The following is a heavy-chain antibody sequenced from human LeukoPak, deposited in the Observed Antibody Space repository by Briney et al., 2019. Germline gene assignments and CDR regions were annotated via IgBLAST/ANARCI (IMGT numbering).Heavy chain of an antibody. CDR1: GFTFSSYA. D-gene: IGHD3-9*01. V-gene: IGHV3-30-3*01. CDR3: ARVGLRYFDWLLSPWFDY. Sequence: PGGSLRLSCAASGFTFSSYAMHWVRQAPGKGLEWVAVISYDGSNKYYADSVKGRFTISRDNSKNTLYLQMNSLRAEDTAVYYCARVGLRYFDWLLSPWFDYWGQGTLVTVSS. CDR2: ISYDGSNK. J-gene: IGHJ4*02.